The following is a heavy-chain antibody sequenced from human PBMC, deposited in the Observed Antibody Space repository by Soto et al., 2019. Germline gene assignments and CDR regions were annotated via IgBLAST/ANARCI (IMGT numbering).Heavy chain of an antibody. CDR3: EKERFGTSWVSFDY. Sequence: EVQLVESGGAVVHPWGSLRLSCAASGFIFDVYSMHWVRQVPGKGLEWVSLINRDGGTTYYADSVKGRFAVARDNSKNSLYLQMNSLRTEDTALYYCEKERFGTSWVSFDYWGQGTVVSVSS. CDR1: GFIFDVYS. CDR2: INRDGGTT. D-gene: IGHD6-13*01. J-gene: IGHJ4*02. V-gene: IGHV3-43*01.